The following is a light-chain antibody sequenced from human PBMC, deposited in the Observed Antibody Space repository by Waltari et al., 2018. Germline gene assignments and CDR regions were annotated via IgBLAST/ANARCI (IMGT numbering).Light chain of an antibody. Sequence: SYVVTQPPSVSVAPGQTARITCAGDKIGSPSVHWYQQKLGQAPVLVIYDDTDRPSGIPERFSGSSSGNTATLTIRRVEAGDEADYYSQVWDSSSDPLFGVGTKLTVL. CDR1: KIGSPS. V-gene: IGLV3-21*02. J-gene: IGLJ2*01. CDR3: QVWDSSSDPL. CDR2: DDT.